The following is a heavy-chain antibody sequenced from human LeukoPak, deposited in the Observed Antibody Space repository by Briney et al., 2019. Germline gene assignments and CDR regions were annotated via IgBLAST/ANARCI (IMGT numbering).Heavy chain of an antibody. D-gene: IGHD2-15*01. V-gene: IGHV3-30*04. CDR2: LSYDGSDK. J-gene: IGHJ4*02. CDR3: TRGKGDQGWY. CDR1: RFIFSSYA. Sequence: QAGGSLRLSCAASRFIFSSYAMHWVRQAPGKGLEWVAVLSYDGSDKYYADSVKGRFTISRDNSRNTLYLQMNSLKTEDTAVYYCTRGKGDQGWYWGQGTLVTVSS.